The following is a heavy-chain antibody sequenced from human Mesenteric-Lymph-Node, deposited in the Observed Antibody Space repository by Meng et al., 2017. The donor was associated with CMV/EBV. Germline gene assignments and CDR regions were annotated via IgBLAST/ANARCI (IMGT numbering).Heavy chain of an antibody. CDR3: ARLPYCSSTGCYNWFDP. D-gene: IGHD2-2*02. V-gene: IGHV5-51*01. J-gene: IGHJ5*02. Sequence: YSIDGYWIGRGRQMTGGGLEWMEIIYPGDSNTRYGPTCRGQVTISTDKSIGTAYLQWSSLKASDTAMYYCARLPYCSSTGCYNWFDPWGQGTLVTVSS. CDR2: IYPGDSNT. CDR1: YSIDGYW.